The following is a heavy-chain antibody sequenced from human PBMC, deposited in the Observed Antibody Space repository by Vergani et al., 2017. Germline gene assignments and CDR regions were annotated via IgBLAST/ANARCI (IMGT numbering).Heavy chain of an antibody. CDR2: IASSDTTV. Sequence: QVQLVESGGGLVKPGGSLRLSCTASGFFFSDYYMSWLRQAPGKGLEWISYIASSDTTVYYADSVKGRFTISRDNAKNSLYLEMNSLRAEDTAVYYCARVGYCSSTSCYRYYYYMDVWGKGTTVTVSS. D-gene: IGHD2-2*01. CDR1: GFFFSDYY. CDR3: ARVGYCSSTSCYRYYYYMDV. V-gene: IGHV3-11*04. J-gene: IGHJ6*03.